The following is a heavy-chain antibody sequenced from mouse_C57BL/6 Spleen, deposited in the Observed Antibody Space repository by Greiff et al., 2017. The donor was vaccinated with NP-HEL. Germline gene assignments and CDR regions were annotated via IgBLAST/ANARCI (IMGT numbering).Heavy chain of an antibody. CDR1: GFSLTSSG. CDR2: IWGVGST. D-gene: IGHD2-3*01. CDR3: ARGYDGYYRAFAY. Sequence: VKLMESGPGLVAPSQSLSITCTVSGFSLTSSGVDWVRQSPGKGLEWLGVIWGVGSTNYNSALKSRLSISKDNSKSQVFLKMNSLQTDDTAMYYCARGYDGYYRAFAYWGQGTLVTVSA. J-gene: IGHJ3*01. V-gene: IGHV2-6*01.